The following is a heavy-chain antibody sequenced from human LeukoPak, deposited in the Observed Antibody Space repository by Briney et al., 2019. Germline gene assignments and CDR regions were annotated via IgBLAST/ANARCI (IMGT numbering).Heavy chain of an antibody. CDR3: ARQGSEGRWPNDY. CDR1: GGSISSSSYY. Sequence: SETLSLTCAVSGGSISSSSYYWGWIRQPPGKGLEWIGSISYSGSTYYNPSLKSRVTISVDTSKNQFSLKLTSVTATDTAMYYCARQGSEGRWPNDYWGQGTLVTVSS. V-gene: IGHV4-39*01. J-gene: IGHJ4*02. D-gene: IGHD5-24*01. CDR2: ISYSGST.